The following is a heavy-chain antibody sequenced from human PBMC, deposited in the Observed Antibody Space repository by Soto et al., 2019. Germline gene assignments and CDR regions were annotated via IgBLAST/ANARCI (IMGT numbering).Heavy chain of an antibody. D-gene: IGHD3-9*01. CDR1: GFTFDDYT. CDR3: AKAVYTRYFAWSVGY. CDR2: IRWDGSST. J-gene: IGHJ4*02. V-gene: IGHV3-43*01. Sequence: EVQLVESGGVVVQPGGSLRLSCAASGFTFDDYTMHWVRQAPGKGREWVSLIRWDGSSTYYADSGKGRVTSSRDNSKNALYMHMNRLRAEDTALFYCAKAVYTRYFAWSVGYWGQGTLVTVSS.